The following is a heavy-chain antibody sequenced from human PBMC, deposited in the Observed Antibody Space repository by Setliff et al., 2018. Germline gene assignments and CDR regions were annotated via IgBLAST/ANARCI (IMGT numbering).Heavy chain of an antibody. V-gene: IGHV4-61*02. D-gene: IGHD3-10*01. CDR1: GGSISSGSYY. J-gene: IGHJ6*02. CDR2: IYTSGST. Sequence: NPSETLSLTCTVSGGSISSGSYYWSWIRQPAGKGLEWIGRIYTSGSTNYNPSLKSRVTISVDTSKNQFSLKLSSVTAADTAVYYCARGGLWFGELLWKYYYYGMDVWGQGTTVTVSS. CDR3: ARGGLWFGELLWKYYYYGMDV.